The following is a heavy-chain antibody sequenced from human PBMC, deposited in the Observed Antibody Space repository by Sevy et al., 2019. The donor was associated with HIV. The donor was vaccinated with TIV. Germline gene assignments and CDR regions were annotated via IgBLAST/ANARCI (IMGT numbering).Heavy chain of an antibody. J-gene: IGHJ4*02. CDR3: ARQGGIVDRAFDF. CDR1: GGSISRSSYD. Sequence: SETLSLTCSVSGGSISRSSYDWGWIRQPPGKGLVWIGSMYFSGRTSYNPSLKSRITISVDTSKNQFSLKLTSVTVADTAVYYCARQGGIVDRAFDFWGQGTLVTVSS. D-gene: IGHD2-21*01. CDR2: MYFSGRT. V-gene: IGHV4-39*01.